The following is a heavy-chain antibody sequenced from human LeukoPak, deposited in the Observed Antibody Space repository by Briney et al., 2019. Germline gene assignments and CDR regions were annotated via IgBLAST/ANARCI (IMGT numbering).Heavy chain of an antibody. CDR2: IYYSGST. CDR1: GGSISSSSYY. CDR3: ARHQVVGATDSDAFDI. D-gene: IGHD1-26*01. Sequence: PSETLSLTCTVSGGSISSSSYYWGWIRQPPGKGLEWIGSIYYSGSTYYNPSLKSRVTISVDTSKNQFSLKLSSVTAADTAVYYCARHQVVGATDSDAFDIWGQGTMVTVSS. J-gene: IGHJ3*02. V-gene: IGHV4-39*01.